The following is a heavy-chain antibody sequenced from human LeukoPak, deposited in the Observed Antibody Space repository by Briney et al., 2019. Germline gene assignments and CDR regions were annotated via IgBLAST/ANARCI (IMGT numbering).Heavy chain of an antibody. J-gene: IGHJ4*02. CDR1: GFTFSSNG. D-gene: IGHD2-15*01. V-gene: IGHV3-30*18. CDR3: AKDIGGYCSGGSCWTFDY. CDR2: ISYDGSNK. Sequence: GGSLRLSCAASGFTFSSNGIHWVRQAPGKGLEWVAAISYDGSNKYYADSVKGRFTISRDNSKNTLYLQMNSLRAEDTAVYYCAKDIGGYCSGGSCWTFDYWGQGTLVTVSS.